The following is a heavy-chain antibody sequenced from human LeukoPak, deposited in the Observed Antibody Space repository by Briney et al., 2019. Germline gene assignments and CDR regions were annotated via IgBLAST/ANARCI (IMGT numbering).Heavy chain of an antibody. CDR3: TTDLTYLFTFEF. D-gene: IGHD2/OR15-2a*01. CDR1: GFNFADAW. J-gene: IGHJ4*02. CDR2: IKGESDGATT. Sequence: GGSLRLSCAASGFNFADAWMAWVRQAPGRGLEWLGRIKGESDGATTDLAAPVKGRFTFSRDDSKNTLYLQMHSLQIEDTAVYYCTTDLTYLFTFEFWGQGTLVTVSS. V-gene: IGHV3-15*01.